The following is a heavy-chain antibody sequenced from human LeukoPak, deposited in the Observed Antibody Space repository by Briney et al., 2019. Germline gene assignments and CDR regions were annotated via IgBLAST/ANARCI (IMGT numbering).Heavy chain of an antibody. CDR1: GYTFTSYD. Sequence: ASVKVSCKASGYTFTSYDINWVRQATGQGLEWMGWINPNSGGTNYAQKFQGRVTMTRDTSISTAYMELSRLRSDDTAVYYCARTPRAGLGNFDYWGQGTLVTVSS. CDR3: ARTPRAGLGNFDY. CDR2: INPNSGGT. V-gene: IGHV1-2*02. J-gene: IGHJ4*02. D-gene: IGHD2-15*01.